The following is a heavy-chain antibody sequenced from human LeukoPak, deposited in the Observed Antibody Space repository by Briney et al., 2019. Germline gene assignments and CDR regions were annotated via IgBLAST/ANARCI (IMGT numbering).Heavy chain of an antibody. Sequence: GGSLRLSCAASGFTFSTYAMHWVRQAPGKGLEWVAVISSDGKNKYYSDSVKGRFTISRDNSKNTLYLQMNSLRAEDTAVFYCGRDCYYSSGTFLDYWGQGTLVTVSS. D-gene: IGHD3-10*01. J-gene: IGHJ4*02. CDR2: ISSDGKNK. V-gene: IGHV3-30*04. CDR1: GFTFSTYA. CDR3: GRDCYYSSGTFLDY.